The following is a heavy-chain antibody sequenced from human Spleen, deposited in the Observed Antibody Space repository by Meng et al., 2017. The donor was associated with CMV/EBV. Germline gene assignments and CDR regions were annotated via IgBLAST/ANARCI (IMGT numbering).Heavy chain of an antibody. CDR1: WFSLSTSGVG. CDR2: IYWDDDK. CDR3: AHGFWGSRYFDY. Sequence: TTLKESGPTLVKPPQTLTLTCTFSWFSLSTSGVGVGWIRQPPGKALEWLALIYWDDDKRYSPSLKSRLTITKDTSKNQVVLTMTNMDPVDTATYYCAHGFWGSRYFDYWGQGTLVTVSS. V-gene: IGHV2-5*02. J-gene: IGHJ4*02. D-gene: IGHD3-10*01.